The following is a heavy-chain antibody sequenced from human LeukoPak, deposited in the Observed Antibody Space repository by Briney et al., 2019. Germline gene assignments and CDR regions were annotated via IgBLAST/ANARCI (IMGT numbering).Heavy chain of an antibody. CDR3: AKELEYQLLSQPFDY. CDR1: GFTVSSNY. J-gene: IGHJ4*02. CDR2: ISGSGGST. Sequence: GGSLRLSCAASGFTVSSNYMSWVRQAPGKGLEWVSAISGSGGSTYYADSVKGRFTISRDNSKNTLYLQMNSLRAEDTAVYYCAKELEYQLLSQPFDYWGQGTLVTVSS. V-gene: IGHV3-23*01. D-gene: IGHD2-2*01.